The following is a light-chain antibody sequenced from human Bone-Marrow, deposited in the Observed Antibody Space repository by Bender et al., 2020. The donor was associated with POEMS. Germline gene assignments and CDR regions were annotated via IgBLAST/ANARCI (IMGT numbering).Light chain of an antibody. Sequence: QSVLTQPPPVSGPPRQRVTISCTGSSSNIWADYDVHWYQQAPGPAPKLPIYGDNRRPSGVPDRFSGSKSGTSASLAIAGLQAEDEADYYCQSYDVLPDSGVFGGATKLTVL. CDR2: GDN. V-gene: IGLV1-40*01. J-gene: IGLJ3*02. CDR1: SSNIWADYD. CDR3: QSYDVLPDSGV.